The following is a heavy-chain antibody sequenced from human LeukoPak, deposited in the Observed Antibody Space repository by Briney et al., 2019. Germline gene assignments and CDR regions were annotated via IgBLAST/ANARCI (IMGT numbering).Heavy chain of an antibody. CDR3: AKDLERYCSGGSCYSLDY. CDR1: GFTFSSYG. V-gene: IGHV3-30*02. Sequence: HPGGSLRLSCAASGFTFSSYGMHWVSQAPGKGLEWVAFIRYDGSNKYYADSVKGRFTISRDNSKNTLYLQMNSLRAEDTAVYYCAKDLERYCSGGSCYSLDYWGQGTLVTVSS. J-gene: IGHJ4*02. D-gene: IGHD2-15*01. CDR2: IRYDGSNK.